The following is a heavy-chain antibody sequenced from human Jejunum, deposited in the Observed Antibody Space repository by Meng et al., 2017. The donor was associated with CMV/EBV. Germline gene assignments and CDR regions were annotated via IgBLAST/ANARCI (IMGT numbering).Heavy chain of an antibody. CDR3: AKDRGDCRSTTCYVENFFDS. CDR1: SAYT. Sequence: SAYTMSWVRQAPGKGLECVSVIYGGGSTTYYADSVEGRFTISRDNSKNTLYLQMNSLRAEDTAVYYCAKDRGDCRSTTCYVENFFDSWGQGTLVTVSS. D-gene: IGHD2-2*01. V-gene: IGHV3-23*03. CDR2: IYGGGSTT. J-gene: IGHJ4*02.